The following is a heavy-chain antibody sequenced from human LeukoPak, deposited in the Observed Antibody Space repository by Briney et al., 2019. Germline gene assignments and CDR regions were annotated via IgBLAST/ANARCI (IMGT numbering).Heavy chain of an antibody. CDR3: ARGRYYGMDV. CDR2: VNSDGSST. Sequence: GGSLRLSCAASGFTFTSYWMHWVRQAPRKGLVWVSRVNSDGSSTTYADSVKGRFTTSRDNAKNTLYLQMNSLRAEDTAVYYCARGRYYGMDVWGQGTTVTVSS. CDR1: GFTFTSYW. J-gene: IGHJ6*02. V-gene: IGHV3-74*01.